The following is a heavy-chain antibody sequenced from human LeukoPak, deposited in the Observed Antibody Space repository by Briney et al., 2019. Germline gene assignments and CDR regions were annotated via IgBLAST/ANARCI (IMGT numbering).Heavy chain of an antibody. CDR2: INSDGSST. D-gene: IGHD3-3*01. CDR1: GFTFSSYW. CDR3: AREHYVFWSGYSKSNDY. V-gene: IGHV3-74*01. J-gene: IGHJ4*02. Sequence: PGGSLRLSCAASGFTFSSYWMHWVRQAPGKGLVWVSRINSDGSSTSYADSVKGRFTISRDNAKNTLYLQMNSLRAEDTAVYYCAREHYVFWSGYSKSNDYWGQGTLVTVSS.